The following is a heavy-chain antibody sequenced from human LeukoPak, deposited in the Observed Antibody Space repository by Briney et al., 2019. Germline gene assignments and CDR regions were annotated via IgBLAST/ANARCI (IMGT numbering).Heavy chain of an antibody. CDR3: VREFYGRGDY. CDR2: LSTRSGHS. V-gene: IGHV3-11*06. D-gene: IGHD3-10*01. CDR1: GFTFSDYY. Sequence: PGGSLRLSCVASGFTFSDYYMSWVRQAPEKGLEWISYLSTRSGHSNYAASVEGRFTISRDDAKNSLYLQMNSLTAADTAIYYCVREFYGRGDYWGQGTLVTVSS. J-gene: IGHJ4*02.